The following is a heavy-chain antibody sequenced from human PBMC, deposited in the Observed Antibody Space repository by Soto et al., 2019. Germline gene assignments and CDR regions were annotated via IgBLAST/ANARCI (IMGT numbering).Heavy chain of an antibody. Sequence: EVQLVESGGGLVQPGGSLRLSCTVTGFTFSGHWMSWVRQAPGKGLEWVANIRQDGSATYYVDSVRGRFTISRDNDRNSLYLQMNYLRDEDTAIYYCARHSYCSGGDCYWYYFDYWGQGTLVTVSS. D-gene: IGHD2-15*01. J-gene: IGHJ4*02. CDR1: GFTFSGHW. CDR3: ARHSYCSGGDCYWYYFDY. CDR2: IRQDGSAT. V-gene: IGHV3-7*01.